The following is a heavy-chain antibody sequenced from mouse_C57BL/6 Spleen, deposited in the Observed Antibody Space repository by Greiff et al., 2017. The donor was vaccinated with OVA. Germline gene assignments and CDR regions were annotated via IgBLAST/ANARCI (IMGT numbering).Heavy chain of an antibody. J-gene: IGHJ1*03. D-gene: IGHD2-3*01. CDR2: IYPGDGDT. CDR3: ARSHDGYYWYFDV. V-gene: IGHV1-80*01. CDR1: GYAFSSYW. Sequence: LVESGAELVKPGASVKISCKASGYAFSSYWMNWVKQRPGKGLEWIGQIYPGDGDTNYNGKFKGKATLTADKSSSTAYMQLSSLTSEDSAVYFCARSHDGYYWYFDVWGTGTTVTVSS.